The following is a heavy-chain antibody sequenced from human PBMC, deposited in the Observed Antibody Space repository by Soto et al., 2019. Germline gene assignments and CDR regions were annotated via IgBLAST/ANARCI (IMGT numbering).Heavy chain of an antibody. CDR1: GYAFEDYA. D-gene: IGHD5-12*01. V-gene: IGHV3-43D*04. CDR3: AKVGQLDITTGHAYFDH. CDR2: ISWDGEST. J-gene: IGHJ4*02. Sequence: PGGSLRLSCATSGYAFEDYAMHWFRQVPGKGLEWVSLISWDGESTYYADPVKGRFTVSRDNSEKSLYLQMNSVRVDDTALYYCAKVGQLDITTGHAYFDHWGQGTLVTVSS.